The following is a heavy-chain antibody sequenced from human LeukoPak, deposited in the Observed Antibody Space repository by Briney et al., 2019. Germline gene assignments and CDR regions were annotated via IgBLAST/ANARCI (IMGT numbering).Heavy chain of an antibody. Sequence: SETLSLTCAVYGGSFSGYYWSWIRQPPGKGLEWIGEINHSGSTNYNPSLKSRVTISVDMSKNQFSLKLRSVTAADTAVYYCARGARNLVGYFDYWGQGTLVTVSS. V-gene: IGHV4-34*01. J-gene: IGHJ4*02. CDR3: ARGARNLVGYFDY. CDR1: GGSFSGYY. D-gene: IGHD1-7*01. CDR2: INHSGST.